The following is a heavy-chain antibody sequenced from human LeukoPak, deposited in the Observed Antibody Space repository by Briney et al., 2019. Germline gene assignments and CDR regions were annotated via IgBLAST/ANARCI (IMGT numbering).Heavy chain of an antibody. CDR1: GFTFISYG. V-gene: IGHV3-30*02. D-gene: IGHD3-10*01. CDR3: AKEGGSGSYTPYYYYMDV. Sequence: TGGSLRLSCAASGFTFISYGMHWVRQAPGKGLGWVAFIRYDGSNKYYADSVKGRFTISRDNSKNTLYLQMNRLRTKHTAVYYCAKEGGSGSYTPYYYYMDVWGKGTTVTVSS. J-gene: IGHJ6*03. CDR2: IRYDGSNK.